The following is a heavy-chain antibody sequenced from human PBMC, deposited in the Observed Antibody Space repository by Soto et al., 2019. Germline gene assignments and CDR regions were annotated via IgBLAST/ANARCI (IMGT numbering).Heavy chain of an antibody. CDR3: AIPYSSSWYYHTSIFDY. D-gene: IGHD6-13*01. CDR2: IIPIFGTA. CDR1: GGTFSSYA. Sequence: ASVKVSCKASGGTFSSYAISWVRQAPGQGLEWMGGIIPIFGTANYAQKFQGRVTITADKSTSTAYMELSSLRSEDTAVYYCAIPYSSSWYYHTSIFDYWGQGTLVTVSS. J-gene: IGHJ4*02. V-gene: IGHV1-69*06.